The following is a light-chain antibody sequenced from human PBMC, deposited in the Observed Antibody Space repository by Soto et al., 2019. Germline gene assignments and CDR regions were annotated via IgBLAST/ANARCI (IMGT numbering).Light chain of an antibody. CDR2: DAS. CDR3: QQYNSYSYT. J-gene: IGKJ2*01. V-gene: IGKV1-5*01. CDR1: QSISSW. Sequence: DIQMTQSPSTLSASVGDRVTITCRASQSISSWLVWYQQKPGKAPKLLIYDASSLESGVPSRFSGSGSGTEFTRTISSLQPDDFATYYCQQYNSYSYTFGQGTKLEIK.